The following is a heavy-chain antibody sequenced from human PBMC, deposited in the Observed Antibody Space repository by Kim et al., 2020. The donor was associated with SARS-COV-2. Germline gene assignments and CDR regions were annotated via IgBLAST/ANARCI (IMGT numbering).Heavy chain of an antibody. J-gene: IGHJ4*02. D-gene: IGHD6-13*01. CDR1: GYTFTSYY. CDR2: INPSGGST. V-gene: IGHV1-46*01. CDR3: ARGGGIAARASPKMFDY. Sequence: ASVKVSCKASGYTFTSYYMHWVRQAPGQGLEWMGIINPSGGSTSYAQKFQGRVTITRDTSTSTVYMELSSLRSEDTAVYYCARGGGIAARASPKMFDYWGQGTLVTVSS.